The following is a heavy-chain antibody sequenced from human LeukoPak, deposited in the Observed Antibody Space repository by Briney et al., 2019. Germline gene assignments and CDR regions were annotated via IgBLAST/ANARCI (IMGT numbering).Heavy chain of an antibody. CDR2: INPSRGST. Sequence: GASVKVSCKASGYTFTSYYIHWVRQAPGQGLEWMGIINPSRGSTSYAQKFQGRVTMTRDMSTSTVYMELSSLRFEDTALYYCARDPGYCSGGSCYALDYWGQGTLVTVSS. CDR3: ARDPGYCSGGSCYALDY. J-gene: IGHJ4*02. CDR1: GYTFTSYY. V-gene: IGHV1-46*01. D-gene: IGHD2-15*01.